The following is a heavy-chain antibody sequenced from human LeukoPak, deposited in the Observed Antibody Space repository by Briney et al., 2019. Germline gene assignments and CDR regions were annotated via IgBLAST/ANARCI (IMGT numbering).Heavy chain of an antibody. Sequence: YPSETLSLTCTLSCGSISIYYWSWIRQPPGKGLECIGYIYYSGSTNYHPPLKSRVTISADTYKNQFSLELSYVTAEDADVYSCARAGYSSGWYGTKGFDYWGEGTLVSVSS. CDR1: CGSISIYY. V-gene: IGHV4-59*01. CDR2: IYYSGST. D-gene: IGHD6-19*01. J-gene: IGHJ4*02. CDR3: ARAGYSSGWYGTKGFDY.